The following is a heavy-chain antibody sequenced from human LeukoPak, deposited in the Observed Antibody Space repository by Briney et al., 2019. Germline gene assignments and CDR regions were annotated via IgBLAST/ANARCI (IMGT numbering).Heavy chain of an antibody. CDR2: INPSGGST. CDR3: AREGMATTLDY. J-gene: IGHJ4*02. CDR1: GYTFTSYY. V-gene: IGHV1-46*01. D-gene: IGHD5-24*01. Sequence: ASVKVSCKASGYTFTSYYMHWVRQAPGQGLEWMGIINPSGGSTSYAQKFQGRVTMTRDISTSTVYMELSSLRSEDTAVYYCAREGMATTLDYWGQGTLVTVSS.